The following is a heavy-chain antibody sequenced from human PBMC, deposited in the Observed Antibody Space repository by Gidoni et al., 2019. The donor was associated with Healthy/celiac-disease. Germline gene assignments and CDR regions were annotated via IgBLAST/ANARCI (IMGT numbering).Heavy chain of an antibody. CDR2: IKQDGSEK. J-gene: IGHJ6*02. Sequence: EVQLVESGGGLVQPGGSLRLSCAASGFPISIYWMTWVRQAPGKGLEWVANIKQDGSEKYYVDSVKGRFTISRDNAKNSLYLQMNSLRAEDTAVYYCTRRNGMDVWGQGTTVTVSS. CDR1: GFPISIYW. V-gene: IGHV3-7*01. CDR3: TRRNGMDV.